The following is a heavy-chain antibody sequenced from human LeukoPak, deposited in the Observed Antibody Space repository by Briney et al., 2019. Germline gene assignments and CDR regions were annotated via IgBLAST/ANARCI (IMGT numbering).Heavy chain of an antibody. CDR3: AREPSKWLRSLDY. D-gene: IGHD5-12*01. Sequence: GGSLRLSCAASGFTFSSYEMNWVRQAPGKGLEWVAFIRYDGSNKYYADSVKGRFTISRDNAKNSLYLQMNSLRAEDTAVYYCAREPSKWLRSLDYWGQGTLVTVSS. CDR1: GFTFSSYE. V-gene: IGHV3-30*02. J-gene: IGHJ4*02. CDR2: IRYDGSNK.